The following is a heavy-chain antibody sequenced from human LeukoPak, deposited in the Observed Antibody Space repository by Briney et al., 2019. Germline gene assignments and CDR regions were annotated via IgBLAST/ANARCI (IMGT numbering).Heavy chain of an antibody. D-gene: IGHD6-13*01. CDR3: ARVSLGAARPGIAAAGDFDY. J-gene: IGHJ4*02. V-gene: IGHV4-34*01. CDR1: GGSFSGYY. CDR2: INHSGST. Sequence: SETLSLTCAVYGGSFSGYYWSWIRQPPGKGLEWIGEINHSGSTNYNPSLKSRVTISVDTSKNQFSLKLSSVTAADTAVYYCARVSLGAARPGIAAAGDFDYWGQGTLVTVSS.